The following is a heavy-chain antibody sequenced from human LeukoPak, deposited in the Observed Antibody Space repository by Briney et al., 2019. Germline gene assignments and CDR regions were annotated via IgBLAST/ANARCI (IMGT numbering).Heavy chain of an antibody. D-gene: IGHD5-24*01. CDR2: INHSGST. CDR1: GGSFSGYY. J-gene: IGHJ4*02. Sequence: MASETLSLTCAVYGGSFSGYYWSWIRQPPGKGLEWIGEINHSGSTNYNPSLKSRVTISVDTSKNQFSLKLSSVTAADTAVYYCAIPRDGYNHHFDYWGQGTLVTVSS. V-gene: IGHV4-34*01. CDR3: AIPRDGYNHHFDY.